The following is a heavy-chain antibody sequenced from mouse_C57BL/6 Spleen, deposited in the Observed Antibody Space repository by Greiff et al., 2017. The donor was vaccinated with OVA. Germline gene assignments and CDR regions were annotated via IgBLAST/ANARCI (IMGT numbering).Heavy chain of an antibody. D-gene: IGHD1-1*01. V-gene: IGHV1-26*01. CDR3: ARRDYYGSSHWYFDV. J-gene: IGHJ1*03. CDR2: INPNNGGT. CDR1: GYTFTDSY. Sequence: EVQLQQSGPELVKPGASVKISCKASGYTFTDSYMNWVKQSHGKSLEWIGDINPNNGGTSYNQKFKGKATLTVDKSSSTAYMELRSLTSEDSAVYYCARRDYYGSSHWYFDVWGTGTTVTVSS.